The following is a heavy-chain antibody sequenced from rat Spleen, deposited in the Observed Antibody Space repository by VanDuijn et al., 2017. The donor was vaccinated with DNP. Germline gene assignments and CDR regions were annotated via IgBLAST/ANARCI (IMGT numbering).Heavy chain of an antibody. CDR2: IIYDGSST. D-gene: IGHD1-10*01. Sequence: EVQLVESGGGLVQPGKSLKLSCAASGFTFSNHDMAWVRQAPTKGLEWVATIIYDGSSTYYRDSVKGRFTISRDHARSTLYLQMDSLRSEDTATYYCASLNNYNWFAYWGQGTLVTVSS. CDR3: ASLNNYNWFAY. J-gene: IGHJ3*01. V-gene: IGHV5-29*01. CDR1: GFTFSNHD.